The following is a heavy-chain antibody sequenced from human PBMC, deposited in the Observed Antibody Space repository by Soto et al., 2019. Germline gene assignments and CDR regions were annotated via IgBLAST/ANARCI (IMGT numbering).Heavy chain of an antibody. V-gene: IGHV3-23*01. CDR3: TKTRVNLDMILDY. CDR2: IGGSDGRT. Sequence: GGSLRLSCAASGFTFSSYVMTWVRQAPGKGLEWVSAIGGSDGRTEYTDSVKGRFTISRDNSQNTLYLQMNSLRAEDTAVYYCTKTRVNLDMILDYWGQGTLVTVSS. J-gene: IGHJ4*02. D-gene: IGHD1-1*01. CDR1: GFTFSSYV.